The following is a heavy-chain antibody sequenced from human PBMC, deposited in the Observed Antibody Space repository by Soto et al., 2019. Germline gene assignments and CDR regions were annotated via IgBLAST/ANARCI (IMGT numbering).Heavy chain of an antibody. CDR1: GGSVTSGNYY. J-gene: IGHJ4*02. CDR2: IYYSGTT. V-gene: IGHV4-61*01. CDR3: ARVPVVTPFVDC. Sequence: QVQLQESGPGLVKPSETLSLTCTVSGGSVTSGNYYWSWIRQPPGKGLEWIGHIYYSGTTNYNPSLKSRVTISIDASKNPLALKLSSATAADMAVYCCARVPVVTPFVDCWGQGTQVTVSS. D-gene: IGHD2-15*01.